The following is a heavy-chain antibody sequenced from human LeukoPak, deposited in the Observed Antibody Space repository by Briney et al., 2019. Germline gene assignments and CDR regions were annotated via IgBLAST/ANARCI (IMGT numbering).Heavy chain of an antibody. J-gene: IGHJ4*02. V-gene: IGHV3-48*04. Sequence: GGSLRLSCAASGFTFSRYWMSWVRQAPGKGLEWVSYISSSSSTIYYADSVKGRFTISRDNAKNSLYLQMNSLRAEDTAVYYCARDDDWNYEDYWGQGTLVTVSS. CDR3: ARDDDWNYEDY. D-gene: IGHD1-7*01. CDR1: GFTFSRYW. CDR2: ISSSSSTI.